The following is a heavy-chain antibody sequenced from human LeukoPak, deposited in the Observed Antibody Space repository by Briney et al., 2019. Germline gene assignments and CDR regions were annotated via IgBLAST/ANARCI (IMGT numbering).Heavy chain of an antibody. J-gene: IGHJ6*02. CDR3: AKEGYYYDSSGYNYYYGMDV. CDR1: GFTFSSYA. CDR2: ISYDGSNK. D-gene: IGHD3-22*01. V-gene: IGHV3-30*04. Sequence: GGSLRLSCAASGFTFSSYAMHWVRQAPGKGLEWVAVISYDGSNKYYTDSVKGRFTISRDNSKNTLYLQMNSLRAEDTAVYYCAKEGYYYDSSGYNYYYGMDVWGQGTTVTVSS.